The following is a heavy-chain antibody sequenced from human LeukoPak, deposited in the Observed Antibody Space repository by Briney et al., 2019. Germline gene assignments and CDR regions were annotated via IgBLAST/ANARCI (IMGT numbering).Heavy chain of an antibody. J-gene: IGHJ4*02. CDR2: INHSGST. Sequence: SETLSLTCAGYGGSFSGYYWSWIRQPPGKGLEWIGEINHSGSTNYNPSLKSRVTISVDTSKNQFSLKLSSVTAADTAVYYCARGTHDYGAYWGQGTLVTVSS. V-gene: IGHV4-34*01. CDR3: ARGTHDYGAY. CDR1: GGSFSGYY.